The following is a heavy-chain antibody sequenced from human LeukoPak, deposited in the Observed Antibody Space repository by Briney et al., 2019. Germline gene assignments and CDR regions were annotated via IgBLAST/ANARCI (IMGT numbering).Heavy chain of an antibody. V-gene: IGHV1-2*06. D-gene: IGHD1-26*01. J-gene: IGHJ4*02. Sequence: ASVKVSCKASGYTFTGYYMHWVRQAPGQGLEWMGRINPNSGGTNYAQKFQGRVTMTRDTSISTAYMELSRLRSEDTAVYYCAREEYSGSYYFYYWGQGTLVTVSS. CDR2: INPNSGGT. CDR1: GYTFTGYY. CDR3: AREEYSGSYYFYY.